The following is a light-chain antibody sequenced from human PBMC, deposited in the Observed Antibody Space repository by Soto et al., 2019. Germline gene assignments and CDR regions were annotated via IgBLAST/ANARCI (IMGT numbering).Light chain of an antibody. CDR2: KAS. J-gene: IGKJ1*01. CDR1: QRISAW. V-gene: IGKV1-5*03. Sequence: IPLTQSPSTQSTSVGDRVSINCRASQRISAWLAWYQQKPGKAPRVLISKASNLEIGVPSRFSGSGSGTEFTLTISSLQPDDVATYYCQQYNDYSWTFGQGTKVDIK. CDR3: QQYNDYSWT.